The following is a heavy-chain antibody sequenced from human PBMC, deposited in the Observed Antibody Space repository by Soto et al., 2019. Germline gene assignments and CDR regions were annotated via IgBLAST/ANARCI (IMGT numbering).Heavy chain of an antibody. Sequence: PGGSLRLSCAASGFTFSSYGMHWVRQAPGKGLEWVAVIWYDGSNKYYADSVKGRFTISRDNSKNTLYLQMNSLRAEDTAVYHCASGGDFWGDGYFDYWGQGTLVTVSS. D-gene: IGHD3-3*01. V-gene: IGHV3-33*01. J-gene: IGHJ4*02. CDR1: GFTFSSYG. CDR2: IWYDGSNK. CDR3: ASGGDFWGDGYFDY.